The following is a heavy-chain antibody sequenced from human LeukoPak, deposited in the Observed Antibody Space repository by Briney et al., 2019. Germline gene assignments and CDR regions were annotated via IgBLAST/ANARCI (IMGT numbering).Heavy chain of an antibody. CDR3: ARGLRVVDWSGYPGVFDP. D-gene: IGHD3-3*01. CDR1: GYTFTGYY. CDR2: INPNSGGT. V-gene: IGHV1-2*02. J-gene: IGHJ5*02. Sequence: ASVKVSCKASGYTFTGYYMHWVRQAPGQGLEWMGWINPNSGGTNYAQKFQGRVTITRNTSISTAYMELSSLRSEDTAVYYCARGLRVVDWSGYPGVFDPWGQGTLVTVSS.